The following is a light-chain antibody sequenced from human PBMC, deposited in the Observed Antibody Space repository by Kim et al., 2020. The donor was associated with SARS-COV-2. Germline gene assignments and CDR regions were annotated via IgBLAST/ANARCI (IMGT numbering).Light chain of an antibody. V-gene: IGKV2-30*01. CDR1: QSLVFSDGNTF. J-gene: IGKJ2*01. Sequence: DVVMTQSPLSLPVTLGQPASISCRSSQSLVFSDGNTFLNWFQQRPGQSPRRLIYKVSNRDSGVPDRFSGSGSGTDFTLKISRVEAEYVGIYYCMQGTYWPGTFCQGTKLEI. CDR2: KVS. CDR3: MQGTYWPGT.